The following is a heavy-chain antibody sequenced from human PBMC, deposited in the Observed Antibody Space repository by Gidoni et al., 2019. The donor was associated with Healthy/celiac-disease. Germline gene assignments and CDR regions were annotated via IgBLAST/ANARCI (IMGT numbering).Heavy chain of an antibody. V-gene: IGHV4-59*08. Sequence: QVQLQESGPGLVKPSETLSLTCTVSGGSISSYYWSWIRQPPGKGLEWIGYSYYSGSTNYNPSLKSRVTISVDTSKNQFSLKLSSVTAADTAVYYCAGGTFGGVIPLQDWGQGTLVTVSS. CDR2: SYYSGST. D-gene: IGHD3-16*02. J-gene: IGHJ4*02. CDR3: AGGTFGGVIPLQD. CDR1: GGSISSYY.